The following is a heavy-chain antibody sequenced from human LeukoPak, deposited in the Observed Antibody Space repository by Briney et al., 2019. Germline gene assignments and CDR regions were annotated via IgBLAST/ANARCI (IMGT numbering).Heavy chain of an antibody. D-gene: IGHD1-1*01. J-gene: IGHJ4*02. V-gene: IGHV3-23*01. CDR3: AKERTSEGYFDY. CDR1: GFAFSTYA. CDR2: LSGSGGSS. Sequence: GGSLILSCAASGFAFSTYAMSWVRQAPGKGLEWVSALSGSGGSSYYADSVRGRFTISRDNSKNTLYLQMSSLRAEDTAVYYCAKERTSEGYFDYWGQGTLVTVSS.